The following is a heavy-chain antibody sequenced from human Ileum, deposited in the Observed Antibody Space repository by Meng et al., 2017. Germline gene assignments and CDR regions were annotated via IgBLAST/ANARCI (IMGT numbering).Heavy chain of an antibody. V-gene: IGHV3-23*01. CDR1: GFSFNMIG. CDR3: ATLWWNGGRTFDS. Sequence: GESLKISCAASGFSFNMIGLAWVRQAPGKGLEWVSTIGGGDGSTFYEDSAKGRFTISKDFSKNTLLLQMNSLTAADTAIYYCATLWWNGGRTFDSWGQGTMVTVSS. D-gene: IGHD2-21*01. CDR2: IGGGDGST. J-gene: IGHJ3*01.